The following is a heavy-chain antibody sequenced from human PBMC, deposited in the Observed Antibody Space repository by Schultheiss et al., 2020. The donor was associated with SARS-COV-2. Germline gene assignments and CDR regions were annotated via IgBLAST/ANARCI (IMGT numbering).Heavy chain of an antibody. D-gene: IGHD2-21*02. CDR3: AKGGIGTAEFDS. J-gene: IGHJ4*02. CDR2: ISGGGSPI. CDR1: GFTFSDYY. V-gene: IGHV3-11*01. Sequence: GGSLRLSCAASGFTFSDYYMNWIRQAPGKGLEWISYISGGGSPITYADSVKGRFTISRDNAKKSLYLQMRSLRAEDTAVYYCAKGGIGTAEFDSWGQGTLVTVSS.